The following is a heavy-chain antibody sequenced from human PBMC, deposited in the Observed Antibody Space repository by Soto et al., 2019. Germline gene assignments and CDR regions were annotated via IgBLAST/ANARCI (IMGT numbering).Heavy chain of an antibody. CDR1: GFTFSSCA. J-gene: IGHJ1*01. CDR3: AKMAADIVTGHYQQQH. D-gene: IGHD3-9*01. Sequence: EVQLLESGGGLVQPGGSLRLSCAASGFTFSSCAMTWVRQAPGKGLEWVSAISGSGSSTYYADSVRGRFTISRDNXKXKLNLQMNGLRAEDTAIYYCAKMAADIVTGHYQQQHWGQGTLVTVSS. V-gene: IGHV3-23*01. CDR2: ISGSGSST.